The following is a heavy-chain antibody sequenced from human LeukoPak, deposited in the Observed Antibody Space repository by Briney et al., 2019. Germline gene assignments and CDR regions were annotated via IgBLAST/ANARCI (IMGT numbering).Heavy chain of an antibody. CDR1: GYTFTGHA. Sequence: ASVKVSCKASGYTFTGHAMNWVRQAPGQGPEWMGYINTKTGNPTYAQGFTGRFVFSLDTSVSTAYLRISSLKPEDTGVYYCAKGGWVAVTGMDSWGQGTLVTVSS. V-gene: IGHV7-4-1*02. CDR2: INTKTGNP. D-gene: IGHD6-19*01. CDR3: AKGGWVAVTGMDS. J-gene: IGHJ4*02.